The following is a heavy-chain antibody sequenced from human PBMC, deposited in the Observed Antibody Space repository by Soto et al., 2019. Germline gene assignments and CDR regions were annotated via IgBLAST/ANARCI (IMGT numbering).Heavy chain of an antibody. V-gene: IGHV3-15*01. J-gene: IGHJ4*02. Sequence: EVQLVESGGGLVKPGGSLRLSCAASGFTFSNAWMSWVRQAPGKGLEWVGRIKSKTDGGTTDYAAPVKGRFTISRDDSKNTLNLQMNGMKTEDTAVYYCTTDEPTMGGYSGQSRMGYYFDYWGQGTLVTVSS. CDR1: GFTFSNAW. CDR3: TTDEPTMGGYSGQSRMGYYFDY. CDR2: IKSKTDGGTT. D-gene: IGHD5-12*01.